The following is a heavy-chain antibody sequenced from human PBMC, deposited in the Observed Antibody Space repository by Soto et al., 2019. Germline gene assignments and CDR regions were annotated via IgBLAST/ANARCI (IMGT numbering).Heavy chain of an antibody. V-gene: IGHV3-9*01. CDR2: ISWNSGSI. CDR1: GFTFDDYA. CDR3: AKDRATVTRTYYFDY. J-gene: IGHJ4*02. D-gene: IGHD4-17*01. Sequence: GGSLRLSCAASGFTFDDYAMHWVRQAPGKGLEWVSGISWNSGSIGYADSVKGRFTISRDNAKNSLYLQMNSLRAEDTALYYCAKDRATVTRTYYFDYWGQGTLVTVSS.